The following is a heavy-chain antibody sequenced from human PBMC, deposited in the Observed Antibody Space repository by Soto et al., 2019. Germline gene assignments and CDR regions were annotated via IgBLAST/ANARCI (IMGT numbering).Heavy chain of an antibody. J-gene: IGHJ5*02. V-gene: IGHV3-33*01. Sequence: GGSLRLSCAASGFTFSSYGMHWVRQAPGKGLEWVAVIWYDGSNKYYADSVKGRFTISRDNSKNTLYLQMNSLRAEDTAVYYCARAGLLWFGEPDPRNWFDPWGQGTLVTVSS. CDR1: GFTFSSYG. D-gene: IGHD3-10*01. CDR3: ARAGLLWFGEPDPRNWFDP. CDR2: IWYDGSNK.